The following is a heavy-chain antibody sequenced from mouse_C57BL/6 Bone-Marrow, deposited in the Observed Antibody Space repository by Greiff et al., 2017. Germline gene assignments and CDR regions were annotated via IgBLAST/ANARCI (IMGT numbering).Heavy chain of an antibody. V-gene: IGHV7-1*01. J-gene: IGHJ3*01. CDR1: GFTFSDFY. D-gene: IGHD1-1*01. CDR3: ARDAIRYPFAY. Sequence: EVNVVESGGGLVQSGRSLRLSCATSGFTFSDFYMEWVRQAPGKGLEWIAASRNKANDYTTEYSASVKGRFIVSRDTSQSILYLQMNALRAEDTAIYYCARDAIRYPFAYWGQGTLVTVSA. CDR2: SRNKANDYTT.